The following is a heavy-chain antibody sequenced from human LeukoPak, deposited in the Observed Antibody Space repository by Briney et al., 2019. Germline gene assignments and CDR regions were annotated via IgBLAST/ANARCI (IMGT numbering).Heavy chain of an antibody. J-gene: IGHJ4*02. D-gene: IGHD7-27*01. CDR2: IKSKTDCGTT. V-gene: IGHV3-15*01. CDR3: TTEGVLTGDGEMDY. Sequence: GGSLRLSCAASGFTFSNAWMSWVRQAPGKGLEWVGRIKSKTDCGTTDYAAPVKGGFTISRDDSKNTLYLQMNSLKIEDTAVYYCTTEGVLTGDGEMDYWGQGTLVTVSS. CDR1: GFTFSNAW.